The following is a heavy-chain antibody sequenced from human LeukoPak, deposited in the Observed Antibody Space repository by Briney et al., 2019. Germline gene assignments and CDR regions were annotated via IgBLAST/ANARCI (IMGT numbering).Heavy chain of an antibody. CDR3: ARYNYDCSGGSCYSGYFDY. CDR1: GGSFSGYY. Sequence: PSETLSLTCAGYGGSFSGYYWRWIRQPPGKGLEWIGEINHSGSTNYNPSLKSRVTISVDTSKNQFSLKLSSVTAADTAVYYCARYNYDCSGGSCYSGYFDYWGQGTLVTVSS. J-gene: IGHJ4*02. V-gene: IGHV4-34*01. CDR2: INHSGST. D-gene: IGHD2-15*01.